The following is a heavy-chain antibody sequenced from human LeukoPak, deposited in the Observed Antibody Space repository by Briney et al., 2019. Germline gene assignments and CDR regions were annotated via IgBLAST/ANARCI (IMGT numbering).Heavy chain of an antibody. CDR2: IYHSGST. V-gene: IGHV4-38-2*02. D-gene: IGHD3-16*01. J-gene: IGHJ4*02. CDR3: ARMGVSYYDMGLGY. CDR1: GYSISSGYY. Sequence: PSETLSLTCTVSGYSISSGYYWGWIRQPPGKGLEWIGSIYHSGSTYYNPSLKSRVTISVDTSKNQFSLKLSSVTAADTAVYYCARMGVSYYDMGLGYWGQGTLVTVSS.